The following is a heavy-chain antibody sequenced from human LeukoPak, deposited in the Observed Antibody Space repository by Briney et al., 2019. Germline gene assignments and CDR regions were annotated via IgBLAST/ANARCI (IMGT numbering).Heavy chain of an antibody. D-gene: IGHD3-10*01. J-gene: IGHJ5*02. CDR3: ARDRMYYYGSGSLNWFDP. CDR1: GGSISSGGYY. CDR2: IYYSGST. Sequence: SQTLSLTCTVSGGSISSGGYYWSWIRQHPGKGLEWIGYIYYSGSTYYNPSLKSRVTISVDTSKNQFSLKLSSVTAADTAVYYCARDRMYYYGSGSLNWFDPWGQGTLVTVSS. V-gene: IGHV4-31*03.